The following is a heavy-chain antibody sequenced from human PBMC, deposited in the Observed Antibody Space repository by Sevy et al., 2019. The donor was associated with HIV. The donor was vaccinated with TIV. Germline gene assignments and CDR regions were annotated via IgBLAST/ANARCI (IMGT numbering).Heavy chain of an antibody. CDR3: ASLGIGATNYYGMDV. V-gene: IGHV4-61*01. J-gene: IGHJ6*02. CDR2: IYYSGST. CDR1: GGSVSSGSYC. D-gene: IGHD1-26*01. Sequence: SETLSLTCTVSGGSVSSGSYCWSWIRQPPGKGLEWIGYIYYSGSTNYNPSLNSRVTISVDTSKNQFSLKLSSVTAADTAVYYCASLGIGATNYYGMDVWGQGTTVTVSS.